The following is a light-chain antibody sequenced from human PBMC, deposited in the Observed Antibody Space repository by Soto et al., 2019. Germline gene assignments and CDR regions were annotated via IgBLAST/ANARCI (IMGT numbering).Light chain of an antibody. Sequence: QSVLTQPPSASGSPGQSVTISCTGTSSDAGKYDYVSWFQHHPGKAPKLMIYQVTNRPSGVSNRFSGSRSGNTASLTISGLQAEDEADYYCSSYTDSSNYVFGTGTKVTVL. V-gene: IGLV2-14*01. CDR3: SSYTDSSNYV. CDR1: SSDAGKYDY. J-gene: IGLJ1*01. CDR2: QVT.